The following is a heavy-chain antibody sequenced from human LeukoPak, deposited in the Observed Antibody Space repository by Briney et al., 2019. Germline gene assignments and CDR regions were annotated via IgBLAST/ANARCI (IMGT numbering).Heavy chain of an antibody. CDR2: INQDGRVK. D-gene: IGHD1-1*01. Sequence: GGSLRLSCAASGFTFSSYWMSWVRQAPERGLEWVANINQDGRVKQYVDSMKGRFTISRDNAKNSLYLQMNSLRAEDTAVYYCARDRDDGGFEKWGQGTLVTVSS. J-gene: IGHJ4*02. CDR1: GFTFSSYW. V-gene: IGHV3-7*01. CDR3: ARDRDDGGFEK.